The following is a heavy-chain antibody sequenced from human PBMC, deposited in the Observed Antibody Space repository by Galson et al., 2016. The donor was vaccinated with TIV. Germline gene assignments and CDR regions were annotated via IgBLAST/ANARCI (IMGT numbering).Heavy chain of an antibody. CDR2: ISGGGGST. Sequence: SLRLSCAASGFTFSSHAITWVRQAPGKGLEWISPISGGGGSTYHTDSVKGRFTISRENFKNTLHLHINRLRPEDTARYFCARDDSGYGLFHHWGQGSLVSVSS. J-gene: IGHJ5*02. CDR1: GFTFSSHA. V-gene: IGHV3-23*01. CDR3: ARDDSGYGLFHH. D-gene: IGHD3-22*01.